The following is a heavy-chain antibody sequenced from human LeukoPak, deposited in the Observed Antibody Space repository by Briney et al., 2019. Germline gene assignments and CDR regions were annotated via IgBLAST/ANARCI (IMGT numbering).Heavy chain of an antibody. Sequence: GGSLRLSCAASGFTFDDYAMHWVRQAPGKGLEWVSLISGDGGGTYYADSVKGRFTISRDNSKNSLYLQMNSLRTEDTALYYCAKDIHYDYVWGSLDYWGQGTLVTVSS. D-gene: IGHD3-16*01. CDR1: GFTFDDYA. CDR3: AKDIHYDYVWGSLDY. V-gene: IGHV3-43*02. J-gene: IGHJ4*02. CDR2: ISGDGGGT.